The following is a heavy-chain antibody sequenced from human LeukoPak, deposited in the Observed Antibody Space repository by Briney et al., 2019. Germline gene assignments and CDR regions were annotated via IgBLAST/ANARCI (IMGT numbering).Heavy chain of an antibody. D-gene: IGHD3-3*01. CDR2: ISSSGSFF. CDR1: GFTFSSYA. Sequence: GGSLRHSCAASGFTFSSYAMHWVRQAPGTGLEWVSSISSSGSFFYYADSVKGRFTISRDNAKNSLYLQMNSLRVEDTAVYSCARGLFGVINPTDYWGQGTLVTVSS. V-gene: IGHV3-21*01. CDR3: ARGLFGVINPTDY. J-gene: IGHJ4*02.